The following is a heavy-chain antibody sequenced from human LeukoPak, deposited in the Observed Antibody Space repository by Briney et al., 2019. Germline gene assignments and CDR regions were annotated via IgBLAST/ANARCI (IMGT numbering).Heavy chain of an antibody. J-gene: IGHJ4*02. D-gene: IGHD2-21*02. V-gene: IGHV4-34*11. CDR1: GGSFSGYY. Sequence: SETLSLTCAVYGGSFSGYYWSWIRQPPGKGLEWIGYIFYSGTTNYNPSLKSRATISVDTSKNQFSLKLTSVTAADTAVYYCARQVVTTAPLGYWGQGTLVTVSS. CDR3: ARQVVTTAPLGY. CDR2: IFYSGTT.